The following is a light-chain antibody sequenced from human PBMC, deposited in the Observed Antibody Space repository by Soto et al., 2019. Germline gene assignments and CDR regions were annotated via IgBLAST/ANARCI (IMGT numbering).Light chain of an antibody. V-gene: IGLV2-14*01. CDR3: SAYTSSSTDWV. CDR2: DVN. J-gene: IGLJ3*02. Sequence: QSALTQPASVSGSPGQSITISCTGTSSDVGGYNYVSWYQKHPGRDPKLMIYDVNNRPSGVSNRFSGSKSGNTASLTISGLQAEDEADYYCSAYTSSSTDWVFGGGTKLTVL. CDR1: SSDVGGYNY.